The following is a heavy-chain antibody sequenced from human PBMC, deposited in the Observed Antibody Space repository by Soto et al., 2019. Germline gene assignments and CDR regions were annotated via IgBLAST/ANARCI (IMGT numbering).Heavy chain of an antibody. CDR1: GYTFTSYY. D-gene: IGHD5-18*01. J-gene: IGHJ4*02. Sequence: QVQLVQSGAEVKKSGASVKVSCKTSGYTFTSYYIHWVRQAPGQGLEWMGIINPSGGSTSYAQKFQGRVTMTRDTSTSTVYMELSSLRSEDTTVYYCARRDGGYSYGVDYWGQGTLVTVSS. V-gene: IGHV1-46*01. CDR2: INPSGGST. CDR3: ARRDGGYSYGVDY.